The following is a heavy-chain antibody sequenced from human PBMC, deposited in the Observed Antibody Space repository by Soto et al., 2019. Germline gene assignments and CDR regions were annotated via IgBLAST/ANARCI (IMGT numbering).Heavy chain of an antibody. CDR1: GFTFSSYG. CDR2: ISYDGSNK. Sequence: PGGSLRLSCAASGFTFSSYGMHWVLQAPGKVLEWVAVISYDGSNKYYADSVKGRFTISRDNSKNTLYLQMNSLRAEDTAVYYCANSITIYGVDLDYWGQGTLVTVSS. CDR3: ANSITIYGVDLDY. V-gene: IGHV3-30*18. D-gene: IGHD3-3*01. J-gene: IGHJ4*02.